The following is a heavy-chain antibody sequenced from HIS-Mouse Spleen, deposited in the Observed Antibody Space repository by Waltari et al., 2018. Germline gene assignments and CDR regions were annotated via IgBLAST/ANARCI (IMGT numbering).Heavy chain of an antibody. CDR1: GFPFSSYG. Sequence: QVQLVESGCGVVQPGTSLRLPCAASGFPFSSYGMHWVRQAPGKGLEWVAVISYDGSNKYYADSVKGRFTISRDNSKNTLYLQMNSLRAEDTAVYYCAKASSGWLDYWGQGTLVTVSS. CDR3: AKASSGWLDY. CDR2: ISYDGSNK. D-gene: IGHD6-19*01. V-gene: IGHV3-30*18. J-gene: IGHJ4*02.